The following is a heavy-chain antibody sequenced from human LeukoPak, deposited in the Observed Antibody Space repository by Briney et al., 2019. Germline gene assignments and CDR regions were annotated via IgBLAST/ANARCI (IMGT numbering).Heavy chain of an antibody. D-gene: IGHD2-2*01. J-gene: IGHJ6*03. CDR3: ARDIGDCSSISCYDHYYYMDD. CDR2: IKQDGSEK. CDR1: GFTVSSDY. Sequence: SGGSLRLSCAASGFTVSSDYMTWVRQARGKGLEWVANIKQDGSEKYYVDSVKGRFTISRDNTKSSLYLQMNSLRAEDTAVYYCARDIGDCSSISCYDHYYYMDDWGKGTTVTVSS. V-gene: IGHV3-7*01.